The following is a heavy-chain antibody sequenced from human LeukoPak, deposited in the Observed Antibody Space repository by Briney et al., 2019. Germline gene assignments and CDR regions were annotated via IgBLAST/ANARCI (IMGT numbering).Heavy chain of an antibody. Sequence: ASVKVSCKAYGYTFTSYDINWVRQATGQGLEWMGWMNPNTGNTGYAQNFQGRVTITWRTSISTAYMELSSLTSEDTAVYYCARVGYSNSYDYWGQGTPVTVSS. CDR1: GYTFTSYD. J-gene: IGHJ4*02. CDR2: MNPNTGNT. CDR3: ARVGYSNSYDY. D-gene: IGHD4-11*01. V-gene: IGHV1-8*03.